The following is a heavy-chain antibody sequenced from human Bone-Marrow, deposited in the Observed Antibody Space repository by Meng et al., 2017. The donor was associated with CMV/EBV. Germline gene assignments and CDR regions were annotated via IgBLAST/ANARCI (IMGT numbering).Heavy chain of an antibody. J-gene: IGHJ6*02. CDR3: AEAGYYYDSSGYDYYYYGMDV. Sequence: SVKVSCKASGGTFSSYAISLVRQAPGQGLEWMGGIIPIFGTANYAQKFQGRVTITTDESTSTAYMELSSLRSEDTAVYYCAEAGYYYDSSGYDYYYYGMDVWGQGTTVTVSS. CDR1: GGTFSSYA. V-gene: IGHV1-69*05. CDR2: IIPIFGTA. D-gene: IGHD3-22*01.